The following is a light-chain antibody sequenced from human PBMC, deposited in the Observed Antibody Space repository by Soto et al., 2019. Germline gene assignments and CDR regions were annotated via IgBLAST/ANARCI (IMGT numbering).Light chain of an antibody. Sequence: EIVLTQSPGTLSLSPGERATLSCRASQSLSSSYLAWYQQKPGQAPRLLIYDASSRATGIPDRFSGSGSGTNFTLNISRLEPEDCAVYFCQQCGISPFTFGPGTKVDIK. CDR2: DAS. V-gene: IGKV3-20*01. CDR1: QSLSSSY. J-gene: IGKJ3*01. CDR3: QQCGISPFT.